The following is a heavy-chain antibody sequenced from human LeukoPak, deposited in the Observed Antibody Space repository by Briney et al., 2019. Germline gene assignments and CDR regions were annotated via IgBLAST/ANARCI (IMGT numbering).Heavy chain of an antibody. CDR1: GGSFSGYY. Sequence: SETLSLTCAVYGGSFSGYYWSWIRQPPGKGLEWIGEINHSGSTNYNPSLKSRVTISVDTSKNQFSLKLSSVTAADTAVYYCARGLRFDRGAVAIYWGQGTLVTVSS. D-gene: IGHD6-19*01. CDR2: INHSGST. J-gene: IGHJ4*02. V-gene: IGHV4-34*01. CDR3: ARGLRFDRGAVAIY.